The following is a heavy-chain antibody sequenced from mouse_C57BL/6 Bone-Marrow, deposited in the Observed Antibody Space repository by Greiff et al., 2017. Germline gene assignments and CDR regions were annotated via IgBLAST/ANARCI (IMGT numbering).Heavy chain of an antibody. V-gene: IGHV5-12*01. CDR2: ISNGGGST. CDR3: ARRDYYGSSYYWYFDV. CDR1: GFTFSDYY. J-gene: IGHJ1*03. D-gene: IGHD1-1*01. Sequence: EVKLVESGGGLVQPGGSLKLSCAASGFTFSDYYMYWVRQTPEKRLEWVAYISNGGGSTYYPDTVKGRFTISRDNAKNTLYLQMSRLKSEDTAMYYCARRDYYGSSYYWYFDVWGTGTTVTVSS.